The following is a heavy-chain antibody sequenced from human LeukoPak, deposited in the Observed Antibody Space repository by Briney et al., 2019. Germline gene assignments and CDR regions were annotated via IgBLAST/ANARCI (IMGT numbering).Heavy chain of an antibody. CDR3: AKDRRAVAGTRSDY. D-gene: IGHD6-19*01. V-gene: IGHV3-33*06. CDR1: GFTFSSYG. Sequence: GRSLRLSCAASGFTFSSYGMHWVRQAPGKGLEWVAVIWYDGSNKYYADSVKGRSTISRDNSKNTLYLQMNSLRAEDTAVYYCAKDRRAVAGTRSDYWGQGTLVTVSS. J-gene: IGHJ4*02. CDR2: IWYDGSNK.